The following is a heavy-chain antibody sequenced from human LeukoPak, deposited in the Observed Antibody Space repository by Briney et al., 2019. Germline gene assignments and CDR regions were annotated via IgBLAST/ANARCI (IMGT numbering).Heavy chain of an antibody. CDR1: GGSISSSSYY. CDR3: ARVALDCSSTSCMLGWFDP. V-gene: IGHV4-39*01. D-gene: IGHD2-2*01. Sequence: SETLSLTCTVSGGSISSSSYYWGWIRQPPGKGLEWIGSIYYSGSTYYNPSLKSRVTISVDTSKNQFSLKLSSVTAADTAVYYCARVALDCSSTSCMLGWFDPWGQGTLVTVSS. CDR2: IYYSGST. J-gene: IGHJ5*02.